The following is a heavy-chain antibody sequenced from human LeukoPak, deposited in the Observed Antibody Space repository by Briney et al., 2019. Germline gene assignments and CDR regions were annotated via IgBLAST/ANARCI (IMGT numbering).Heavy chain of an antibody. D-gene: IGHD3-10*01. CDR3: ARVPDYYDAFDI. CDR1: GGSISSSYYY. J-gene: IGHJ3*02. CDR2: IYSSGST. Sequence: PSETLSLTCTVSGGSISSSYYYWGWIRQPPGKGLEWIGSIYSSGSTYYNPSLKSRVTISVDTSKNQFSLKLTSVTAADTAVYYCARVPDYYDAFDIWGQGTMVTVSS. V-gene: IGHV4-39*01.